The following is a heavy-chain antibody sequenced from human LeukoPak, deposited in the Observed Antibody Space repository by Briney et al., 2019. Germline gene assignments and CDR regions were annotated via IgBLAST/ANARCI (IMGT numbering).Heavy chain of an antibody. J-gene: IGHJ6*02. CDR3: AGDARFLDWVFPVEGYYYYGMDV. D-gene: IGHD3/OR15-3a*01. V-gene: IGHV3-21*01. CDR2: ISSSSSHI. Sequence: GRPLSLSCAVSGFTFSIYCMNWVRHAPGKGLEWVSSISSSSSHIYHTDSVKGRFTISRDNGKHSPSLQRNGLRAEDTAVYFSAGDARFLDWVFPVEGYYYYGMDVWGQGTTVTVSS. CDR1: GFTFSIYC.